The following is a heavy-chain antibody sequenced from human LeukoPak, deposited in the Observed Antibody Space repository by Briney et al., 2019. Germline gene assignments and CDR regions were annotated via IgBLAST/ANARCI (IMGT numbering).Heavy chain of an antibody. D-gene: IGHD6-13*01. J-gene: IGHJ6*02. Sequence: ASVKVSCKASGYTLTSYYIHWVRQAPGQGLEWMGKINPSGGSTSYAQKFQGRVTVTRDTSTSTVYMEVSSLTSEDTGVYYCARGAGSSSWYYYYGMDVWGQGTTVTVSS. CDR2: INPSGGST. CDR1: GYTLTSYY. CDR3: ARGAGSSSWYYYYGMDV. V-gene: IGHV1-46*01.